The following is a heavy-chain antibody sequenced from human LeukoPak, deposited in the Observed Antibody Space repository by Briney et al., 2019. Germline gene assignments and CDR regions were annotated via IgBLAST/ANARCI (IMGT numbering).Heavy chain of an antibody. Sequence: PGGSLRLSCVASGFTFRDFSMSWVRQAPGKGLEWVSVISNGGDHTYYADSVKGRFAISRDNSKNTLYLQMNSLRAEDTAVYYCASDSSGWYSTPDYFDYWGQGTLVTVSS. CDR3: ASDSSGWYSTPDYFDY. D-gene: IGHD6-19*01. CDR1: GFTFRDFS. V-gene: IGHV3-23*01. J-gene: IGHJ4*02. CDR2: ISNGGDHT.